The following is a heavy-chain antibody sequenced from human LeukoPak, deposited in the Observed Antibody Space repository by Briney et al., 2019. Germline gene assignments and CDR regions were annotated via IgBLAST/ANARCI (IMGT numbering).Heavy chain of an antibody. J-gene: IGHJ5*02. CDR2: IYHSGST. Sequence: SETLSLTCAVSGYSISSGYYWGWIRQPPGKGLEWIGSIYHSGSTYYNPSLKSRVTISVDTSKNQFSLKLSSVTAADMAVYYCARDKSKGGATYLAGWFDPWGQGTLVTVSS. D-gene: IGHD1-26*01. V-gene: IGHV4-38-2*02. CDR1: GYSISSGYY. CDR3: ARDKSKGGATYLAGWFDP.